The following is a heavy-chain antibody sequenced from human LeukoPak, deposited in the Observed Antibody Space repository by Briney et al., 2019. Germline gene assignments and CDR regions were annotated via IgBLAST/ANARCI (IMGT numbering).Heavy chain of an antibody. V-gene: IGHV1-2*02. CDR2: INPNSGGT. CDR3: ARAAGAARYEIGY. Sequence: EASVKVSCKASGYTFTSYGISWVRQAPGQGLEWMGWINPNSGGTDYAQKFQDRVTMPRDTSISTAYMDLSSLTSDDTAVYYCARAAGAARYEIGYWGQGTLVTVSS. CDR1: GYTFTSYG. J-gene: IGHJ4*02. D-gene: IGHD2-15*01.